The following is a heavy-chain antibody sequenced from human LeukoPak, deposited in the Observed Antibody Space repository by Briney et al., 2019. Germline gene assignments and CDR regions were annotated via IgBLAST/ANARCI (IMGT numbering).Heavy chain of an antibody. Sequence: ASVKVSFKASAYTFTIYAMNWVRQAPGQGLEWMGWINTNTGNPTYAQGFTGRFVFSLDTSVSTACLQISRLKAEDTAVYYCARNPSSGWYDFWFDPWGQGTLVTVSS. CDR3: ARNPSSGWYDFWFDP. CDR1: AYTFTIYA. V-gene: IGHV7-4-1*02. D-gene: IGHD6-19*01. CDR2: INTNTGNP. J-gene: IGHJ5*02.